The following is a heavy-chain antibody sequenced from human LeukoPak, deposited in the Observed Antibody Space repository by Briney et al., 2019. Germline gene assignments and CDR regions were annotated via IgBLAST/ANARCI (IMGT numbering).Heavy chain of an antibody. D-gene: IGHD6-19*01. Sequence: GGSLRLSCAASGFTFSSYSMNWVRQAPGKGLEWVSYISGSSVTIYYADSVKGRFTISRDNAKNSLYLQMNSLRAEDTAVYYCARSRSGWYLFDYWGEGTLVSVSS. J-gene: IGHJ4*02. CDR1: GFTFSSYS. CDR3: ARSRSGWYLFDY. V-gene: IGHV3-48*04. CDR2: ISGSSVTI.